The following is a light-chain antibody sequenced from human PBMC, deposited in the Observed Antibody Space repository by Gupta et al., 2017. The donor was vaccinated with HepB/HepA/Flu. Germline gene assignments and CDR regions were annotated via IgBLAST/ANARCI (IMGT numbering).Light chain of an antibody. CDR2: DGS. Sequence: DIQMTQYPSGLSASAGERVAITCRASQEISNYLNWYQQKPGKAPKVLIYDGSNRERRVPSRFSGSGSGTDFTFTIDSLQPEDVARYCCQQYEYLADTFGQGTKLEI. V-gene: IGKV1-33*01. J-gene: IGKJ2*01. CDR1: QEISNY. CDR3: QQYEYLADT.